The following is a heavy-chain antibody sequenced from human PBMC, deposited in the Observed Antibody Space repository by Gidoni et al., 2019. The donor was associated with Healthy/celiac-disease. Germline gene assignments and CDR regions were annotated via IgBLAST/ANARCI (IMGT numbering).Heavy chain of an antibody. J-gene: IGHJ6*02. D-gene: IGHD6-19*01. V-gene: IGHV4-59*08. CDR2: IYYSGST. CDR1: GGSISSYY. Sequence: QVQLQESGPGLVKPSETLSLTCTVPGGSISSYYWSWIRQPPGKGLEWIGYIYYSGSTNYNPSLKSRVTISVDTSKNQFSLKLSSVTAADTAVYYCARHVAVAGYYYYYGMDVWGQGTTVTVSS. CDR3: ARHVAVAGYYYYYGMDV.